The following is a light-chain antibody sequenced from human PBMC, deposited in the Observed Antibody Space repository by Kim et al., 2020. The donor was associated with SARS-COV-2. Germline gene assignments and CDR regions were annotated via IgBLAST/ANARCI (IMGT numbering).Light chain of an antibody. Sequence: DFQMTQSPSSLSASVGDTVTITCRASQGISNSLAWYQHIPGKAPKLLVYGASTLQSGVPSRFSGSGSGTDYTLTISSLQPEDLGTFYCQQSYGFPWTFGQGTKVDIK. J-gene: IGKJ1*01. CDR1: QGISNS. V-gene: IGKV1-NL1*01. CDR2: GAS. CDR3: QQSYGFPWT.